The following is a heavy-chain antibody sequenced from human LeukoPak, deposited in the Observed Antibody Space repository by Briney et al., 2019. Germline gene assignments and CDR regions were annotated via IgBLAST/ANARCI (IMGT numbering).Heavy chain of an antibody. D-gene: IGHD3-16*01. J-gene: IGHJ3*02. CDR2: IHSAGTT. V-gene: IGHV3-53*01. CDR3: ARDRRGDAFDI. Sequence: QPGGSLRLSCAASGFTVSSNYMSWVRQAPGKGLEWVSLIHSAGTTYYADSVKGRFTISRDNSKNTLYLQMHSLRPEDTAVYYCARDRRGDAFDIWGQGTMVTVSS. CDR1: GFTVSSNY.